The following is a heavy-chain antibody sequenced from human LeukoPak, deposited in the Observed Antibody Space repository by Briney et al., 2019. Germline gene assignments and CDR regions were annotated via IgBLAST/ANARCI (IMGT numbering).Heavy chain of an antibody. CDR1: GFTFSSYS. Sequence: GRSLRLSCAASGFTFSSYSMNWVRQAPGKGLEWVSSISSSSSYIYYADSVKGRFTISRDNAKNSLYLQMNSLRAEDTAVYYCARDGIWRSWSPTRLDYWGQGTLVTVSS. V-gene: IGHV3-21*01. J-gene: IGHJ4*02. D-gene: IGHD4/OR15-4a*01. CDR3: ARDGIWRSWSPTRLDY. CDR2: ISSSSSYI.